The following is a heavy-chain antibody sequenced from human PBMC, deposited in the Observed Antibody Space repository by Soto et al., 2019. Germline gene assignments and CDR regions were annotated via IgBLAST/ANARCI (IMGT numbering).Heavy chain of an antibody. D-gene: IGHD6-25*01. J-gene: IGHJ6*02. V-gene: IGHV1-46*01. CDR1: GYSLASYD. CDR3: ARSLRQIYYGMDV. CDR2: INPSGGST. Sequence: GASVKVSCKDSGYSLASYDINWVRQAPGQGLEWMGLINPSGGSTSYAQKFQGRVTMTRDTSTSTVYMELSSLRSEDTAVYYCARSLRQIYYGMDVWGQGTTVTVSS.